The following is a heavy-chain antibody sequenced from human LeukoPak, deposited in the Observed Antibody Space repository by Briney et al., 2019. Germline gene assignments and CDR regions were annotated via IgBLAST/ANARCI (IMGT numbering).Heavy chain of an antibody. J-gene: IGHJ2*01. Sequence: GGSLRLSCAASGFTFSNYWMHWVRQAPGKGLMWVSRVHSDGSYTNYADSVKGRFTISRDNAKSTLYLQMNSLRAEDTAVYYCARVASGYCSGGSCYSFTRYWYFDLWGRGTLVTVSS. CDR1: GFTFSNYW. D-gene: IGHD2-15*01. CDR3: ARVASGYCSGGSCYSFTRYWYFDL. CDR2: VHSDGSYT. V-gene: IGHV3-74*01.